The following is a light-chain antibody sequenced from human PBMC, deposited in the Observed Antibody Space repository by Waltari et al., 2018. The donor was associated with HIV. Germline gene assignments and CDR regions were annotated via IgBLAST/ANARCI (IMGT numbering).Light chain of an antibody. CDR1: SSDVGSYNL. Sequence: QSSLTQPASVSGSPGQSITISCTGTSSDVGSYNLVSWYQQYPGKGPKLMIYEVSKRPSGVSNRFSGSESGNTASLTIAGLQAEEEADYHCCSYAASSTPFVVGTASKVTVL. V-gene: IGLV2-23*02. CDR2: EVS. CDR3: CSYAASSTPFV. J-gene: IGLJ1*01.